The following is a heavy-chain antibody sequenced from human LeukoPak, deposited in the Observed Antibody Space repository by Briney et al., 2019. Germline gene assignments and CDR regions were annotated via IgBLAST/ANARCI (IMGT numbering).Heavy chain of an antibody. D-gene: IGHD3-10*01. CDR1: GGSISSSSYY. Sequence: SETLSLTCTVSGGSISSSSYYWGWIRQPPGKGLEWIGSIYYSGSTYYNPSLKSRVTISVDTSKNQFSLRLSSVTAADTAVYYCARATGFYNYYYMDVWGKGTTVTISS. CDR2: IYYSGST. V-gene: IGHV4-39*07. J-gene: IGHJ6*03. CDR3: ARATGFYNYYYMDV.